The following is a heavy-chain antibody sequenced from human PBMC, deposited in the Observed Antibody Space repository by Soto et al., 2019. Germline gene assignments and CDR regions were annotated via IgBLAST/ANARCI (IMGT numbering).Heavy chain of an antibody. V-gene: IGHV3-48*02. CDR3: ASETGLRSSGWSYYLDF. D-gene: IGHD6-19*01. CDR2: ISGSGGTI. J-gene: IGHJ4*02. CDR1: GFTLSSYS. Sequence: EVQLVESGGGLVQPGGSLRLSCAASGFTLSSYSMHWVRQAPGQGLKWVSYISGSGGTIYYADSVKGRVTISRDNAKKSLSVQMNSLGDEDTAVYFCASETGLRSSGWSYYLDFWGQGTRVTVSS.